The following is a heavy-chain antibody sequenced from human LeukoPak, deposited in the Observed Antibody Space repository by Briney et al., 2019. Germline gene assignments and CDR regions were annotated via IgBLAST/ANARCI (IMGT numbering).Heavy chain of an antibody. J-gene: IGHJ5*02. Sequence: GGSLRLSCTASGFIFNNFGLMWVRQAPGKGLEWVSTISNDGGGTTYADFVKGRFTISRDNSKNTLFLQMNSLRAEDTALYYCAKGSSGYFADLWGQGTLVTVSS. CDR3: AKGSSGYFADL. CDR2: ISNDGGGT. D-gene: IGHD3-22*01. CDR1: GFIFNNFG. V-gene: IGHV3-23*01.